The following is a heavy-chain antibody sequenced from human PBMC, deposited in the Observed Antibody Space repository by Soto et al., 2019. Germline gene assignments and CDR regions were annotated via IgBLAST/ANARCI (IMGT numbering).Heavy chain of an antibody. Sequence: PGGSLRLSCAASGFTVSSNYMSWVRQAPGKGLEWVSVIYSGDTTYHADSVKGRFTISRDHSKNTLYLQMNSLRAEDTAVYYCARDLRTLYGMDVWGQGTTVTVSS. CDR3: ARDLRTLYGMDV. J-gene: IGHJ6*02. CDR2: IYSGDTT. CDR1: GFTVSSNY. V-gene: IGHV3-53*01.